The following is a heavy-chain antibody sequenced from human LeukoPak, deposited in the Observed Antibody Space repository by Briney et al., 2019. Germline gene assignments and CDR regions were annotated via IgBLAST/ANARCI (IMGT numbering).Heavy chain of an antibody. CDR1: GFTFSDYS. V-gene: IGHV3-7*01. D-gene: IGHD5-24*01. CDR3: AWRWQPTKSSPLGN. J-gene: IGHJ4*02. CDR2: IKQDGSEK. Sequence: PGGSLRLSCAASGFTFSDYSMSWVRQAPGKGLEWVANIKQDGSEKYYVDSVRGRFTISRDNAKNSLYLQMNSLRAEDTAVYYCAWRWQPTKSSPLGNWGRGTLVTVSS.